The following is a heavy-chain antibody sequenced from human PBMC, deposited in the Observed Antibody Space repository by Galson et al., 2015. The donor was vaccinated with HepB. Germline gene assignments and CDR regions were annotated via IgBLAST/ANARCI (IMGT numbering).Heavy chain of an antibody. V-gene: IGHV3-33*01. CDR3: ARDRSPAMVRGINWFDP. J-gene: IGHJ5*02. CDR1: GFTFSSYG. Sequence: SLRLSCAASGFTFSSYGMHWVRQAPGKGLEWVAVIWYDGSNKYYADSVKGRFTISRDNSKNTLYLQMNSLRAEDTAVYYCARDRSPAMVRGINWFDPWGQGTLVTVSS. D-gene: IGHD3-10*01. CDR2: IWYDGSNK.